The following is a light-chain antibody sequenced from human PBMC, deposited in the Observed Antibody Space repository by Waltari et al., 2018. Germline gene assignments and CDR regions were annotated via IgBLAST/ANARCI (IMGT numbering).Light chain of an antibody. CDR2: GAS. Sequence: VMTQSPGTLSVSPGESATLSCRASLGVRSTLAWYQQKPGQAPRLLIYGASTRATGTPARFSGSGSGTEFTLTISSLQSEDVALYYCQQYNNWYSFGQGTKLEIK. CDR1: LGVRST. V-gene: IGKV3-15*01. CDR3: QQYNNWYS. J-gene: IGKJ2*03.